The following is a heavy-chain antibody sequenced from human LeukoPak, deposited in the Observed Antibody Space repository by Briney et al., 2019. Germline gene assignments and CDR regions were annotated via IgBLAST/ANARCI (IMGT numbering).Heavy chain of an antibody. CDR1: GYTFTSYD. CDR2: MNPNSGST. V-gene: IGHV1-8*03. D-gene: IGHD5-12*01. J-gene: IGHJ4*02. Sequence: GASVKVFCKASGYTFTSYDTNWVRQATGQGLEWMGWMNPNSGSTGYAQKFQGRVTITRNTSISTAYRELSGLRSEDTAVYYCARGRSTGYPYYFEYWGQGTLVTVSS. CDR3: ARGRSTGYPYYFEY.